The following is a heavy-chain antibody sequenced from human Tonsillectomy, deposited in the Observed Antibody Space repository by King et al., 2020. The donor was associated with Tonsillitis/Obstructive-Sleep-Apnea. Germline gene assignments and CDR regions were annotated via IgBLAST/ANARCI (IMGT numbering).Heavy chain of an antibody. CDR1: GLTFSNAW. J-gene: IGHJ6*03. CDR2: IKSKTDGGTT. V-gene: IGHV3-15*01. CDR3: TTALYCSSTSCYRVGNSYYYYYYMDV. D-gene: IGHD2-2*01. Sequence: VQLVESGGGLVKPGGSLRLSCAASGLTFSNAWMSWVRQAPGKGLEWVGRIKSKTDGGTTDYAAPVKGRFTISRDDSKNTLYLQMNSLQTEDTAVYYCTTALYCSSTSCYRVGNSYYYYYYMDVWGKGTTVTVSS.